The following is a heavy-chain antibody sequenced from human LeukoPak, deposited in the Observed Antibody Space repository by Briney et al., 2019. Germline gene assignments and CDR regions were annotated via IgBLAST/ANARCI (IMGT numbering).Heavy chain of an antibody. Sequence: PGGSLRLSCAASGFTFSSYGMHWVRQAPGKGLEWVAVISYDGSNKYYADSVKGRFTISRDNSKNTLYLQMNSLRAEDTAVYYCAKGLIAAAGLVPFDYWGQGTLVTVSS. J-gene: IGHJ4*02. CDR2: ISYDGSNK. CDR1: GFTFSSYG. D-gene: IGHD6-13*01. V-gene: IGHV3-30*18. CDR3: AKGLIAAAGLVPFDY.